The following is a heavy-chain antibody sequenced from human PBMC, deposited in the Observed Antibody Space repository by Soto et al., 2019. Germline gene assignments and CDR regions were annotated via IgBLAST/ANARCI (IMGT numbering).Heavy chain of an antibody. CDR3: ARTAAAGKYYYGVDV. D-gene: IGHD6-13*01. Sequence: PGESLKISCKGSGYSFTSYWIGWVRQMPGKGLEWMGIIYPVDSDTRDRPSFQGQVTLSADKSISTAYLQWSSLKASDTAMYYCARTAAAGKYYYGVDVWGQGTTVTVS. CDR1: GYSFTSYW. J-gene: IGHJ6*02. V-gene: IGHV5-51*01. CDR2: IYPVDSDT.